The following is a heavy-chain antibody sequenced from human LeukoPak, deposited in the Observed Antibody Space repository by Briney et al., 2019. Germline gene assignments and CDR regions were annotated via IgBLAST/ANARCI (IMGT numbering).Heavy chain of an antibody. CDR3: ARGGDYSNYYYYYYMDV. CDR2: IIPIFGTA. Sequence: ASVTVSCKASGGTFSSYAISWVRQAPGQGLEWMGGIIPIFGTANYAQKFQGRVTITADESTSTAYMGLSSLRSEDTAVYYCARGGDYSNYYYYYYMDVWGKGTPVTVSS. V-gene: IGHV1-69*13. D-gene: IGHD4-11*01. J-gene: IGHJ6*03. CDR1: GGTFSSYA.